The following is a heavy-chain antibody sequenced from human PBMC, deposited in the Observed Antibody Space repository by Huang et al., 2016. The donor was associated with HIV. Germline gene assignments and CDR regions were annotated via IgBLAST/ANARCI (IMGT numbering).Heavy chain of an antibody. CDR2: IIPIFGTP. V-gene: IGHV1-69*13. J-gene: IGHJ4*02. D-gene: IGHD3-22*01. Sequence: QVQLVQSGAEVKKPGSSVKVSCKASGGTFTTYTITWVRQAPGQGLEWMGGIIPIFGTPNYAQKFQGRVTITADESTSTAYMELSRLRSEDTAVYYCAREYYYDNSGYYFDYWGQGTLVTVSS. CDR1: GGTFTTYT. CDR3: AREYYYDNSGYYFDY.